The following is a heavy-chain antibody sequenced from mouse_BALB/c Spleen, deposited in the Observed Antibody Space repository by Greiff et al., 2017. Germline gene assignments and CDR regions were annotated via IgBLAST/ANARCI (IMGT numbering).Heavy chain of an antibody. CDR1: GFTFSDFY. J-gene: IGHJ3*01. CDR2: SRNKANDYTT. V-gene: IGHV7-1*02. CDR3: ARDADCGSSGWFAY. D-gene: IGHD1-1*01. Sequence: EVQLLESGGGLVQPGGSLRLSCATSGFTFSDFYMEWVRQPPGKRLEWIAASRNKANDYTTEYSASVKGRFIVSRDTSQSILYLQMNALRAEDTAMYYGARDADCGSSGWFAYWGQGTLVTVSA.